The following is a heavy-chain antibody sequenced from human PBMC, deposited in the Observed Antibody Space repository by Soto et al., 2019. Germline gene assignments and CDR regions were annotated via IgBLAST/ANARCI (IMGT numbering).Heavy chain of an antibody. J-gene: IGHJ3*02. CDR1: GGSISSSSYY. CDR3: ARFLVVLDAFDI. CDR2: IYYSGST. V-gene: IGHV4-39*01. Sequence: SETLSLICTVSGGSISSSSYYWGWIRQPPGKGLEWIGSIYYSGSTYYNPSLKSRVTISVDTSKNQFSLKLSSVTAADTAVYYCARFLVVLDAFDIWGQGTMVTVS. D-gene: IGHD2-15*01.